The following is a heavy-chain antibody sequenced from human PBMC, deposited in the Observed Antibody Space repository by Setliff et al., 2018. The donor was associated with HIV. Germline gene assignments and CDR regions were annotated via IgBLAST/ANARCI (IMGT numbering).Heavy chain of an antibody. V-gene: IGHV1-69*05. CDR3: ARGSGYCKNGNCYIGGHKNPDKYYFDY. Sequence: SVKVSCKASGYTFTNFGISWVRQAPGQGLEWMGGIIPIFGTANYAQKFQGRVTLTTDVLMNTAYMELSSLRSEDTAVYYRARGSGYCKNGNCYIGGHKNPDKYYFDYWGQGTLVTVSS. D-gene: IGHD2-8*01. CDR2: IIPIFGTA. J-gene: IGHJ4*02. CDR1: GYTFTNFG.